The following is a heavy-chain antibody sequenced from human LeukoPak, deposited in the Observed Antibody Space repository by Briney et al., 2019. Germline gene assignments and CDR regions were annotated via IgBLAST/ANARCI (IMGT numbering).Heavy chain of an antibody. J-gene: IGHJ6*02. CDR1: GNTFTSYD. D-gene: IGHD6-13*01. V-gene: IGHV1-8*01. CDR3: ARGVGGGSWYPMGYYYYYGMDV. CDR2: MNPNSGNT. Sequence: ASVKVSCKASGNTFTSYDINWVRQATGQGLEWMGWMNPNSGNTGYAQKFQGRVTMTRNTSISTAYMELSSLRSEDTAVYYCARGVGGGSWYPMGYYYYYGMDVWGQGTTVTVSS.